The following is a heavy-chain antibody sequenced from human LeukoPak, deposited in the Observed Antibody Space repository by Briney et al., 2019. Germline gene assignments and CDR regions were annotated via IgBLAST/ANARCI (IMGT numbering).Heavy chain of an antibody. J-gene: IGHJ4*02. V-gene: IGHV3-21*01. Sequence: GGSLRLSCAASGFTFSSYSMNWVRQAPGKGLEWVSSISSSSSYIYYADSVKGRFTISRDNAKNSLYLQMNSLRAEDTAVYYCARDRITMVRGVIDYWGQGTLVTVSS. CDR1: GFTFSSYS. D-gene: IGHD3-10*01. CDR2: ISSSSSYI. CDR3: ARDRITMVRGVIDY.